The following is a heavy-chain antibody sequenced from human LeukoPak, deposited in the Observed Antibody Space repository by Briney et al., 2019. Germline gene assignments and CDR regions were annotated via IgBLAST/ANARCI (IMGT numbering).Heavy chain of an antibody. CDR2: INPSGGSP. CDR1: GYTFTSYY. J-gene: IGHJ4*02. D-gene: IGHD1-26*01. CDR3: ATGGTYFLY. V-gene: IGHV1-46*01. Sequence: ASVKVSCKASGYTFTSYYMHWVRQAPGHGLEWMGIINPSGGSPTYAQKFQGRVTMTRDTSTTTVYMELSSLRSEDTAVYYCATGGTYFLYWGQGTPVTVSS.